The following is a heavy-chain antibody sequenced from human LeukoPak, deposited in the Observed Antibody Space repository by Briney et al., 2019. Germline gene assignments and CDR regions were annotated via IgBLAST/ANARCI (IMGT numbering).Heavy chain of an antibody. CDR1: GFTVSSNY. Sequence: GGSLRLSCAASGFTVSSNYMSWVRQAPGKGLEWVSVIYSGGTTNYADSVKGRFTVSRDDSKNTLYLQMNSLRAEDTAVYYCARDQSCYVQGDYWGQGTLVTVSS. V-gene: IGHV3-66*01. CDR2: IYSGGTT. CDR3: ARDQSCYVQGDY. J-gene: IGHJ4*02. D-gene: IGHD2-2*01.